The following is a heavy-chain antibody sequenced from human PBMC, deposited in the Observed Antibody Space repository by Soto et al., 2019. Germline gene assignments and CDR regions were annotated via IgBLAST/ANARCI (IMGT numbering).Heavy chain of an antibody. J-gene: IGHJ4*02. CDR1: GGSISSGGYY. CDR2: IYYSGTT. CDR3: ASQATGWYPDY. Sequence: QVQLQESGPGLVKPSQTLSLTCNVSGGSISSGGYYWSWIRQHPGKGLEWIGYIYYSGTTYYNPSLTSRLTISVDTSKNQFSLKLSSVTAADTAVYYCASQATGWYPDYWGQGTLVTVSS. V-gene: IGHV4-31*03. D-gene: IGHD6-19*01.